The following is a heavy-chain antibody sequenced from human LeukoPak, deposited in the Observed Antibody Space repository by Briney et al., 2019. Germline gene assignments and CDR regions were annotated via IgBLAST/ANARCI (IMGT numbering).Heavy chain of an antibody. CDR1: GGSMSYYY. Sequence: SETLSLTCSVSGGSMSYYYWSWIRQPPGKRLEWIGYIYYSGSTNYNPSLKSRVTISVDTSKNQFSLKLSSVTAADTAVYYCARDSVMQQGIAAAGFDYWGQGTLVTVSS. D-gene: IGHD6-13*01. CDR3: ARDSVMQQGIAAAGFDY. CDR2: IYYSGST. V-gene: IGHV4-59*12. J-gene: IGHJ4*02.